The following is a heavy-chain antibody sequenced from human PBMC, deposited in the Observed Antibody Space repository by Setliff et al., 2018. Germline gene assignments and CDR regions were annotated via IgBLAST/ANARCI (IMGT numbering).Heavy chain of an antibody. J-gene: IGHJ4*02. CDR3: ARGGTFRYFDY. D-gene: IGHD2-21*01. CDR2: VYDSGTT. Sequence: SETLSLTCTVPGGSISSISYYWGWIRQPPGKGLEWIGTVYDSGTTYYNPSLKSRVTIFVDTSKNQFSLKLRSVTAADTAVYFCARGGTFRYFDYWGQGSRVTVSS. V-gene: IGHV4-39*07. CDR1: GGSISSISYY.